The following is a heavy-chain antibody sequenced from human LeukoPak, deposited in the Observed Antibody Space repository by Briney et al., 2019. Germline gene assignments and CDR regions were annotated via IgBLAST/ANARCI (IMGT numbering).Heavy chain of an antibody. Sequence: ASVKVSCKASGGTFSSYAISWVRQAPGQGLEWMGGIIPIFGTAIYAQKFQGRVTITTDESTSTAYMELSSLRSEDTAVYYCATDLVVVVAAPKWGQGTLVTVSS. D-gene: IGHD2-15*01. CDR2: IIPIFGTA. CDR1: GGTFSSYA. V-gene: IGHV1-69*05. CDR3: ATDLVVVVAAPK. J-gene: IGHJ4*02.